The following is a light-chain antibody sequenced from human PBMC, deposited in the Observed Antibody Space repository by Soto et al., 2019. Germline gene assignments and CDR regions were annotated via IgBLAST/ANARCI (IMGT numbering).Light chain of an antibody. CDR1: QSVSSTY. J-gene: IGKJ1*01. Sequence: EIVLTQSPGILSLSPGERATISCRASQSVSSTYLAWYQQKPGQAPRRLIYGASIRATGLPDRFSGGGSGTDFTLTISGLEPEDFAVYYCQHFGGSLWTFGQGTKVEIK. V-gene: IGKV3-20*01. CDR2: GAS. CDR3: QHFGGSLWT.